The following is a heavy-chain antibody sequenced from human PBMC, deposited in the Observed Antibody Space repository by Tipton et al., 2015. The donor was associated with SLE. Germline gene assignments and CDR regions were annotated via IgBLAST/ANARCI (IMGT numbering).Heavy chain of an antibody. CDR2: IHSSGTT. V-gene: IGHV4-59*01. CDR1: GYSISPYY. Sequence: TLSLTCTVSGYSISPYYWSWIRQTPGKGPEWIGYIHSSGTTNYSPSLNSRVTMSVDTSKNQFSLRLTSVTAADSAVYYCAREVYGRFPIWGQGALVTVSP. D-gene: IGHD3-10*01. CDR3: AREVYGRFPI. J-gene: IGHJ4*02.